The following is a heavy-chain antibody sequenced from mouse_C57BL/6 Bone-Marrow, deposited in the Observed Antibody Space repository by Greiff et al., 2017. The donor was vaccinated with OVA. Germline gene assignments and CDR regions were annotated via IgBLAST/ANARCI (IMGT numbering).Heavy chain of an antibody. D-gene: IGHD1-1*01. CDR1: GFTFSSYA. J-gene: IGHJ2*01. CDR2: ISDGGSYT. CDR3: ARDRGTTVVATPSYYFDY. Sequence: EVQRVESGGGLVKPGGSLKLSCAASGFTFSSYAMSWVRQTPEKRLEWVATISDGGSYTYYPDNVKGRFTISRDNAKNNLYLQMSHLKSEDTAMYYCARDRGTTVVATPSYYFDYWGQGTTLTVSS. V-gene: IGHV5-4*01.